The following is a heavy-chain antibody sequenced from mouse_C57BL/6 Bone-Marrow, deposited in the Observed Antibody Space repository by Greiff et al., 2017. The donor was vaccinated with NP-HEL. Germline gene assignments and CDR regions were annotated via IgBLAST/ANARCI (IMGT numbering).Heavy chain of an antibody. CDR1: GYTFTSYW. CDR3: ARYNYGSTHFDD. CDR2: IDPSDSYT. V-gene: IGHV1-69*01. D-gene: IGHD1-1*01. Sequence: VQLQQPGAELVMPGASVTLSCTASGYTFTSYWMHWVKQRPGQGLEWIGEIDPSDSYTNYNQKFTGKSTLTVDKSSSTAYMQLSSLTSEDSAVYYCARYNYGSTHFDDWGKGTTLTVSS. J-gene: IGHJ2*01.